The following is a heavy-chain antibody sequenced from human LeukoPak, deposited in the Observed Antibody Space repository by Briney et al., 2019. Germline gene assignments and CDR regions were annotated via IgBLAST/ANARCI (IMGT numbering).Heavy chain of an antibody. J-gene: IGHJ4*02. CDR1: GFTFSGSA. D-gene: IGHD5-12*01. V-gene: IGHV3-73*01. CDR3: ARHDGGYGPFVY. CDR2: IRSKANSYAT. Sequence: GGSLRLSCAASGFTFSGSAMHWVRQASGKGLEWVGRIRSKANSYATAYAASVKGRFTISRDNAKNTLDLQMNSLRAEDTAVYYCARHDGGYGPFVYWGQGTLVTVSS.